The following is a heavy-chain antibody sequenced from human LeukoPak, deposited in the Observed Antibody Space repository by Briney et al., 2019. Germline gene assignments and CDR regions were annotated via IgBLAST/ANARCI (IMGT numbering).Heavy chain of an antibody. D-gene: IGHD3-10*01. CDR3: ARATFSAAFDI. CDR1: GFIFSSYS. V-gene: IGHV3-21*01. Sequence: GGSLRLSCAASGFIFSSYSMNWARQAPGKGLEWVSSISSSSSYIYYADSVKGRFTISRDNAKNSLYLQMNSLRAEDTAVYYCARATFSAAFDIWGQGTMVTVSS. J-gene: IGHJ3*02. CDR2: ISSSSSYI.